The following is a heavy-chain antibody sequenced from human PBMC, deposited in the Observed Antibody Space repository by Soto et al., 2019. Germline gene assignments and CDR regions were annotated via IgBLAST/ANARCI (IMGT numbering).Heavy chain of an antibody. CDR2: ISAHNGNT. D-gene: IGHD5-18*01. J-gene: IGHJ4*02. CDR1: GYTFTSYG. CDR3: ARDLSYGLCDY. V-gene: IGHV1-18*01. Sequence: QVQLVQSGAEVKKPGASVKVSCKASGYTFTSYGISWLRQAPGQGLAWMGWISAHNGNTKYAQKLQGRVTMTTDTSTSTANMELRSLISDDTAVYYCARDLSYGLCDYWGQGTLVTVSS.